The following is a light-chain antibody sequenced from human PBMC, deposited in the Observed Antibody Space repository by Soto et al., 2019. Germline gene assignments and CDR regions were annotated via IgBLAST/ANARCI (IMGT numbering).Light chain of an antibody. CDR1: QSVSTSN. J-gene: IGKJ1*01. Sequence: IVLTQSPGTLSSSPGERATLSCRASQSVSTSNLAWYQQRPGQAPRLLIYGASRRATGIPDRFSGSGSGTDFTLTVSRLEPEDFAVYYCQQYGASPETFGQGTKVEIK. CDR3: QQYGASPET. V-gene: IGKV3-20*01. CDR2: GAS.